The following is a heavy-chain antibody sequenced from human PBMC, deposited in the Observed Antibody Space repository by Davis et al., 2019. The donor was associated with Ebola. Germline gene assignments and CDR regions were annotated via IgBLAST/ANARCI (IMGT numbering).Heavy chain of an antibody. V-gene: IGHV5-10-1*04. CDR2: IDPSDSYT. J-gene: IGHJ6*02. D-gene: IGHD3-3*01. Sequence: PGGSLRLSCKGSGYSFTSYWISWVRQLPGKGLEWMGRIDPSDSYTNYSPSFQGQVTISADKSISTAYLQWSSLKASDTAMYYCAKTWGDLDYYGMDVWGQGTTVTVSS. CDR3: AKTWGDLDYYGMDV. CDR1: GYSFTSYW.